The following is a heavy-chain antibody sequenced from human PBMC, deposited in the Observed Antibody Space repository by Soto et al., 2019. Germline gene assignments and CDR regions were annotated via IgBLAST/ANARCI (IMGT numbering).Heavy chain of an antibody. Sequence: EVQLVESGGGLVQPGGSLRLSCATSGFTFSTYSMNWVRQAPGKGLEWVSYISSSSSTIYYADSVKGRFTISRDNAKNSLYLQMNSLRDEDTAVYSCARGKGYNWNYGWFDPWGQGTLVTVSS. D-gene: IGHD1-7*01. CDR2: ISSSSSTI. CDR1: GFTFSTYS. V-gene: IGHV3-48*02. CDR3: ARGKGYNWNYGWFDP. J-gene: IGHJ5*02.